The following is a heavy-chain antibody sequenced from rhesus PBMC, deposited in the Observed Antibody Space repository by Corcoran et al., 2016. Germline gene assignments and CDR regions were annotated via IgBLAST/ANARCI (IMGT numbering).Heavy chain of an antibody. CDR2: IYWDDDK. Sequence: QVTLKESGPALVKPTQTLTLTCPFSGFSLTTSGMGVGWIRQPPGKALEWLALIYWDDDKRYSTSLKSRLTISKDTSKNQVVLTMTNMDPVDTATYYCARGYSGYFFDYWGQGVLVTVSS. V-gene: IGHV2-174*01. D-gene: IGHD1-44*01. CDR3: ARGYSGYFFDY. J-gene: IGHJ4*01. CDR1: GFSLTTSGMG.